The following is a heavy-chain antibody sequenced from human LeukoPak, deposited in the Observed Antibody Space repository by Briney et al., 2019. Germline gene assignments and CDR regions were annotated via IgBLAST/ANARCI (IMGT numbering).Heavy chain of an antibody. J-gene: IGHJ3*02. CDR2: ISGSGGSK. D-gene: IGHD6-19*01. Sequence: PGGSLRLSCAASGLTFDDYAMHWVRQAPGKGLEWVSGISGSGGSKYYADSVKGRFTISRDNSQNTLYVQMNSLRAEDTAVYYCAKDQGYSSAWYSRDGFDMWGQGTMVTVSS. CDR1: GLTFDDYA. V-gene: IGHV3-23*01. CDR3: AKDQGYSSAWYSRDGFDM.